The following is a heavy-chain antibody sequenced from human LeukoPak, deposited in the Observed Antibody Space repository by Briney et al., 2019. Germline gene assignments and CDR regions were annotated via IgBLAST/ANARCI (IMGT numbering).Heavy chain of an antibody. CDR2: IYSSGST. J-gene: IGHJ4*02. D-gene: IGHD5-12*01. V-gene: IGHV4-59*12. CDR1: GGSISGYY. CDR3: AGDSGYDYSFAY. Sequence: SETLSLTCTVSGGSISGYYWTWIRQPPGKGLEWIGYIYSSGSTNYNPSLKSRVTISVDTSKNQFSLKLSSVTAADTAVYYCAGDSGYDYSFAYWGQGTLATVSS.